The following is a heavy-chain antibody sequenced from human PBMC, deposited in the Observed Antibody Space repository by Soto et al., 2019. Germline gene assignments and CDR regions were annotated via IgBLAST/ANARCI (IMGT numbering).Heavy chain of an antibody. V-gene: IGHV1-3*05. D-gene: IGHD2-15*01. CDR3: AAGGGGSRY. CDR1: GYTFISYA. CDR2: INPENGYT. J-gene: IGHJ4*02. Sequence: QVQLVQSGAEEKKPGASVKVSCKASGYTFISYAMHWVRQAPGQSLEWMGWINPENGYTKYSQTLQGRVTLTRDTSASTAYMELTSLSSDDTAVYYCAAGGGGSRYWGQGTLVTVSS.